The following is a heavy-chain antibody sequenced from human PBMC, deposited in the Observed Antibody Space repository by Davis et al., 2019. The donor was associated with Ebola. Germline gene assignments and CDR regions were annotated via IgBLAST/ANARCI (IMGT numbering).Heavy chain of an antibody. D-gene: IGHD3-9*01. V-gene: IGHV4-34*01. CDR1: GFTFSSYA. CDR3: ARGYYDILTGYYGGNYFDY. Sequence: ESLKISCAASGFTFSSYAMSWVRQPPGKGLEWIGEINHSGSTNYNPSLKSRVTISVDTSKNQFSLQLNSVTPEDTAVYYCARGYYDILTGYYGGNYFDYWGQGTLVTVSS. J-gene: IGHJ4*02. CDR2: INHSGST.